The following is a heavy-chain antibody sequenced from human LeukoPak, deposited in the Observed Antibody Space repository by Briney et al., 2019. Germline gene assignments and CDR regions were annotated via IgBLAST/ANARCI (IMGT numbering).Heavy chain of an antibody. CDR3: ARDIPRSSIAARSVLSGADY. Sequence: ASVKVSCKASGGTFSSYAISWVRQAPGQGLEWMGRIIPILGIANYAQKFQGRVTITADKSTSTAYMELSSLRSEDTAVYYCARDIPRSSIAARSVLSGADYRGQGTLVTVSS. J-gene: IGHJ4*02. CDR1: GGTFSSYA. D-gene: IGHD6-6*01. CDR2: IIPILGIA. V-gene: IGHV1-69*04.